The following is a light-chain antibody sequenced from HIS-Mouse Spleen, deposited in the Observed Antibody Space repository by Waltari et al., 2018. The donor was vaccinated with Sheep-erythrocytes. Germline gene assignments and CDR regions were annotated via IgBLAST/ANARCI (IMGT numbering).Light chain of an antibody. Sequence: QSALTQPPSASGSPGQSVTISCTGTSSDVGGYNYSPWYQQHPGKAPKLMIYEVSKRPSGVPDRFSGSKSGNTASLTVSGLQAEDEADYYCSSYAGSNNVVFGGGTKLTVI. CDR3: SSYAGSNNVV. CDR2: EVS. V-gene: IGLV2-8*01. CDR1: SSDVGGYNY. J-gene: IGLJ2*01.